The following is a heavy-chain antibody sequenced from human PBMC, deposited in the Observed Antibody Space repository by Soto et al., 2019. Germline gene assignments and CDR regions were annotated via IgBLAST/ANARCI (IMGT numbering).Heavy chain of an antibody. V-gene: IGHV1-69*12. D-gene: IGHD6-19*01. Sequence: QVQLVQSGAEVKKPGSAVKVSCTAPGGSFSGTGISWVRQAPGQGLEWMGGIIPEFGTPNYAQKFQGRVTITADESTTTAYMELSSLSSDDTAVYYCARVPSIAVFGWFDPWGQGTLVTVSS. CDR2: IIPEFGTP. CDR3: ARVPSIAVFGWFDP. CDR1: GGSFSGTG. J-gene: IGHJ5*02.